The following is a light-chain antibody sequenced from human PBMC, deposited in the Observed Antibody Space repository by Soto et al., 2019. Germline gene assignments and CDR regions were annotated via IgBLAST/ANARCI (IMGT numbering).Light chain of an antibody. CDR2: DAS. CDR1: QSVRSTY. V-gene: IGKV3-20*01. J-gene: IGKJ1*01. CDR3: HQYGASPAT. Sequence: EIVLTQSPGTLSLSQGERATLSCRASQSVRSTYVAWYQQKPGQAPRLLIFDASSRATGIPDRFSGSGSGTDFTLSISRLEPEDFAVYYCHQYGASPATFGQGTKVEIK.